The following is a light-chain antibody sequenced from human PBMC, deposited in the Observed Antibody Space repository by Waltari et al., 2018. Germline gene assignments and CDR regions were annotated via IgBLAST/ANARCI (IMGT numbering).Light chain of an antibody. V-gene: IGLV1-51*02. J-gene: IGLJ7*01. CDR3: GTWDSSLSGAV. Sequence: QSVLTQPPSVSAAPGQRVTISCSGGSSNIGNTYVSWYRQFPGTAPKLLIYENSERPSGIAGLFCGSKAGTSATLDITGLQAGDEADYYCGTWDSSLSGAVFGGGTHLTVL. CDR1: SSNIGNTY. CDR2: ENS.